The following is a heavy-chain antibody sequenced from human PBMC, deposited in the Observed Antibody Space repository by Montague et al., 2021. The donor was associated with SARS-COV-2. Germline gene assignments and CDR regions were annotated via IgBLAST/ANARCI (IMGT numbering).Heavy chain of an antibody. V-gene: IGHV3-53*04. CDR2: IYSGGST. CDR3: ARRRWLTDNWYFDL. D-gene: IGHD5-12*01. J-gene: IGHJ2*01. CDR1: GFTVSSNY. Sequence: SLRLSCAASGFTVSSNYMRWVRQAPGKGLEWVSVIYSGGSTYYADSVKGRFTISRHNSKNTLYLQMNSLRAEDTAVYYCARRRWLTDNWYFDLWGRGTLVTVSS.